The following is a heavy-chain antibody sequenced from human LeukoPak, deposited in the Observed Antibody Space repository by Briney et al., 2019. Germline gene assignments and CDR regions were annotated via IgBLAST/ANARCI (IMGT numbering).Heavy chain of an antibody. J-gene: IGHJ4*02. V-gene: IGHV1-8*01. Sequence: ASVKVSCKASGYTFTSYDINWVRQATGQGLEWMGWMNPNSGNTGYAQKFQGRVTMTRNTSISTAYMELSSLRSEDTAVYYCARDPNYYYDSSGYLFYWGQGTLVTVSS. CDR2: MNPNSGNT. CDR3: ARDPNYYYDSSGYLFY. D-gene: IGHD3-22*01. CDR1: GYTFTSYD.